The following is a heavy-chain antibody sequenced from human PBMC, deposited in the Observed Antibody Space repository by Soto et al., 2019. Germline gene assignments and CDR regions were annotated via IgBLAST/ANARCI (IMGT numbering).Heavy chain of an antibody. J-gene: IGHJ2*01. CDR2: IYYSGST. CDR1: GGSISSSSYY. V-gene: IGHV4-39*01. CDR3: ARRWHSSGWTAWSFDL. Sequence: TCTVSGGSISSSSYYWGWIRQPPGKGLEWMGSIYYSGSTYYNPSLKSRVTISVDTSKNQFSLKLSSVTAADTAVYYCARRWHSSGWTAWSFDLWCRGTLVTVSS. D-gene: IGHD6-19*01.